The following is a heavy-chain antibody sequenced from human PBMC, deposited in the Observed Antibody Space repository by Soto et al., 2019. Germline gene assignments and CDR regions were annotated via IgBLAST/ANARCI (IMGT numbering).Heavy chain of an antibody. CDR2: IKQDGSEK. CDR3: AREIVVRGVIIADYGMDV. J-gene: IGHJ6*02. D-gene: IGHD3-10*01. CDR1: GFTFSSYW. Sequence: EVQLVESGGGLVQPGGSLRLSCAASGFTFSSYWMSWVRQAPGKGLEWVANIKQDGSEKYYVDSVKGRFTISRDNAKNSLYLQMNRLRAEDTAVYYCAREIVVRGVIIADYGMDVWGQGTTVTVSS. V-gene: IGHV3-7*01.